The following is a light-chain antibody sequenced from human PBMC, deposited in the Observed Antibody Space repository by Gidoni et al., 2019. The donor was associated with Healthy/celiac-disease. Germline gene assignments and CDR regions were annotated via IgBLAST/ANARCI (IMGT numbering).Light chain of an antibody. CDR3: MQALQTRT. Sequence: IVMTQSPLSLPVTPGEPASISCRSSQSLLHSNGYNYLDWYLQKPGQSPQLLIYLGSNRASGVPDRFSGSGSGTDFTLKISRVEAEDVGVYYCMQALQTRTFGQXTKVEIK. CDR1: QSLLHSNGYNY. CDR2: LGS. J-gene: IGKJ1*01. V-gene: IGKV2-28*01.